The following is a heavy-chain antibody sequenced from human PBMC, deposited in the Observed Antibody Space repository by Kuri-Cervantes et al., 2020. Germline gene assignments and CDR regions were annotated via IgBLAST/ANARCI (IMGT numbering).Heavy chain of an antibody. Sequence: SETLSLTCAVSGGSISSGGYSWSWIRQPPGKGLEWIGYIYHSGSTYYNPSLKSRVTISVDRSKNRFSLKLSSVTAADTAVYYCARSTMIVPNGWFDPWGQGTLVTVSS. V-gene: IGHV4-30-2*01. J-gene: IGHJ5*02. CDR2: IYHSGST. CDR3: ARSTMIVPNGWFDP. D-gene: IGHD3-22*01. CDR1: GGSISSGGYS.